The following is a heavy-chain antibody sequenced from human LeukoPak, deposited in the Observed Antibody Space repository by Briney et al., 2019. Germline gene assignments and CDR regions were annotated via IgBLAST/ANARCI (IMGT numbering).Heavy chain of an antibody. CDR1: GFTVGSNY. D-gene: IGHD3-16*01. J-gene: IGHJ5*02. Sequence: GGSLRLSCAASGFTVGSNYMSWVRQAPGKGLEWVSVIYSGGSTYYADSVKGRFTISRDNSKNTLYLQMNSLRAEDTAVYYCARATGLDVWLDPWGQGTLVTVSS. CDR2: IYSGGST. CDR3: ARATGLDVWLDP. V-gene: IGHV3-66*01.